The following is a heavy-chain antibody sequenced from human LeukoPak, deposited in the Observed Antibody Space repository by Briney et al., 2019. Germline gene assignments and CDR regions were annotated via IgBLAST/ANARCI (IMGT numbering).Heavy chain of an antibody. Sequence: PSETLSLTCTVSGGSISRGDYYWSWIRQPPGKGLEWVGYIYYSGSTYYNPSLKSRVTISVDTSKNQSSLTLSSVAAADTAVYYCARISVVTQGVFDYWGQGTLVTVSS. J-gene: IGHJ4*02. V-gene: IGHV4-30-4*08. D-gene: IGHD3-22*01. CDR1: GGSISRGDYY. CDR2: IYYSGST. CDR3: ARISVVTQGVFDY.